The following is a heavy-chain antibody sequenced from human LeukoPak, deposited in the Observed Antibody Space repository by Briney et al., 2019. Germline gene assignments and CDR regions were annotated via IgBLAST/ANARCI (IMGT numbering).Heavy chain of an antibody. Sequence: SVKVSCKASGGTFSSYAISWVRQAPGQGLEWMGGIIPIFGTANYAQKFQGRVTMTTDTSTSTAYMELRSLRSDDTAVYYCARERELLAWFDPWGQGTLVTVSS. CDR1: GGTFSSYA. J-gene: IGHJ5*02. CDR2: IIPIFGTA. CDR3: ARERELLAWFDP. D-gene: IGHD1-26*01. V-gene: IGHV1-69*05.